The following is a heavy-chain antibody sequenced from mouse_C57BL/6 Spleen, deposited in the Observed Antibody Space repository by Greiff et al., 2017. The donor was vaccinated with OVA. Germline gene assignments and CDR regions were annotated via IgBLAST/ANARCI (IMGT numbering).Heavy chain of an antibody. V-gene: IGHV5-4*01. CDR1: GFTFSSYA. CDR3: ARDRRFLFAY. J-gene: IGHJ3*01. Sequence: EVKLVESGEGLVKPGGSLKLSCAASGFTFSSYAMSWVRQTPEKRLEWVATISDGGSYTYYPDNVKGRFTISRDNAKNNLYLQMSHLKSEDAAMCYSARDRRFLFAYWGQGTLVTVSA. CDR2: ISDGGSYT.